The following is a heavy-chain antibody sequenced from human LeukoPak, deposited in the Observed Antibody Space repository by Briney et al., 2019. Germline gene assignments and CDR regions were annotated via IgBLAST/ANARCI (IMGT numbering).Heavy chain of an antibody. CDR1: GFTISSIY. V-gene: IGHV3-66*01. D-gene: IGHD3-22*01. CDR3: ARGDHHYYDSSGYSHFDY. CDR2: IYPGGNT. J-gene: IGHJ4*02. Sequence: GGSLRLSCAASGFTISSIYISWVRQAPGKGLEWVSVIYPGGNTYYADSVKGRFTISRDNSKNTLYLQMNSLRAEDTAVYYCARGDHHYYDSSGYSHFDYWGQGTLVTVSS.